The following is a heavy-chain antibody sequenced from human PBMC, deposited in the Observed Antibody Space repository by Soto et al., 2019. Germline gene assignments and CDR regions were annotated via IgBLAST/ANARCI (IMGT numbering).Heavy chain of an antibody. CDR2: ISAYNGNT. J-gene: IGHJ5*02. Sequence: ASVKVSCKASGYTFTSYGISWVRQAPGQGLEWMGWISAYNGNTNYAQKLQGRVTMTTDTSTSTAYMELRSLRSDDTAVYYCARRLPREYSSSSVDSWFDPWGQGTLVTVSS. CDR3: ARRLPREYSSSSVDSWFDP. CDR1: GYTFTSYG. V-gene: IGHV1-18*01. D-gene: IGHD6-6*01.